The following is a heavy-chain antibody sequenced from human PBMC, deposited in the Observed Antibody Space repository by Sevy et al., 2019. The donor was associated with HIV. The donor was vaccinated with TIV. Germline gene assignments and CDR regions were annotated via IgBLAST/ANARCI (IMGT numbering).Heavy chain of an antibody. CDR2: IRTKAYGGTT. J-gene: IGHJ4*02. V-gene: IGHV3-49*03. CDR3: TRGRYTYVPFDY. D-gene: IGHD3-10*02. CDR1: GFTFGDYA. Sequence: GGSLRLSCTASGFTFGDYAMNWFRQAPGKGLEWVGFIRTKAYGGTTEYAASVKGRFTISRDDSKSIAYLQMNSLKTEDTAVYYYTRGRYTYVPFDYWGQGTLVTVSS.